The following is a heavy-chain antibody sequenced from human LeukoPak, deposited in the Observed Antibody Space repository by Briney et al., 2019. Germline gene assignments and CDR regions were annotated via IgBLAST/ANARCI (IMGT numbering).Heavy chain of an antibody. D-gene: IGHD6-13*01. CDR2: IKNDGAVK. J-gene: IGHJ4*02. Sequence: GGSLTLSCAASGFTFSYHWMTWVRQAPGKGLEWVANIKNDGAVKSYVDSVKGRFTISRDNAKNSLYLQMNSLRAEDTAVYYCAKDSYSKGDCWGQGVLVTVSS. CDR3: AKDSYSKGDC. CDR1: GFTFSYHW. V-gene: IGHV3-7*01.